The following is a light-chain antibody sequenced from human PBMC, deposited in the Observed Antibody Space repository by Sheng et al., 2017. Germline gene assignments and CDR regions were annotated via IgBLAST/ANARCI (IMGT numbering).Light chain of an antibody. J-gene: IGKJ1*01. CDR2: RAS. CDR1: EIISAW. Sequence: DIQLTQSPSTMSASVGDRVTITCRASEIISAWLAWYQQKPGKAPKLLIYRASSLESGVPSRFSGSASGTEFTFTISSLQPDDAATYYCQEYASYSWTFGQGTKV. V-gene: IGKV1-5*03. CDR3: QEYASYSWT.